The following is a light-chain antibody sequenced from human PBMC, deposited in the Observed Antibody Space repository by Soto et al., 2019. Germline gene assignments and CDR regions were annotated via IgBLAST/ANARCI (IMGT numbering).Light chain of an antibody. J-gene: IGLJ1*01. CDR3: CSYAGSSTYV. CDR1: SIDVGGSNY. CDR2: EGS. Sequence: QSALTQPRSVSGSPGQSVTISCTGPSIDVGGSNYVSWYQQHPGKAPKLMIYEGSKRPSGVSNRFSGSKSGNTASLTISGLQAEDEADYYCCSYAGSSTYVFGTGTKVTVL. V-gene: IGLV2-23*01.